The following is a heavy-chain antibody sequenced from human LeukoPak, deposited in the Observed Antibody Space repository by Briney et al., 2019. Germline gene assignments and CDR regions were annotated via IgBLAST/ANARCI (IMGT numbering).Heavy chain of an antibody. Sequence: GGSLRLSCAASGFTFSSYAMGWVRQAPGKGLEWVSAISGSGGSTYYADSVKGRFTISRDNSKNTLYLQMNSLRAEDTAVYYCAKESRITMIVVVITEFDYWGQGTLVTVSS. CDR3: AKESRITMIVVVITEFDY. V-gene: IGHV3-23*01. CDR2: ISGSGGST. D-gene: IGHD3-22*01. CDR1: GFTFSSYA. J-gene: IGHJ4*02.